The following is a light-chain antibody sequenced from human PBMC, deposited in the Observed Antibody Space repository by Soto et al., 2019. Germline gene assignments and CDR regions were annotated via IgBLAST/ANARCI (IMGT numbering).Light chain of an antibody. Sequence: EIVLTQSPGTLSLSPGERVILSCRAIHRFSDSSLAWYQQRPGQAPRLLIYDATSRASGIPARFSGSGSGTDFTLTISRLEPEDFALYYCHVYGSSNTFGGGTRVDIK. CDR3: HVYGSSNT. CDR2: DAT. V-gene: IGKV3-20*01. CDR1: HRFSDSS. J-gene: IGKJ4*01.